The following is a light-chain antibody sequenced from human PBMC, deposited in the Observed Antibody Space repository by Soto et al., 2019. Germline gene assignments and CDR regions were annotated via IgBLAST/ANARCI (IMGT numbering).Light chain of an antibody. J-gene: IGKJ1*01. V-gene: IGKV2-30*02. Sequence: DIVMTQSPLSLPVTLGQPASISCRSSQSLVHGDGNTYLNWYLQRTGQSPRRLIYRVSNRDSGVPDRFSGSGSGTDFTLKISRVEAEDVGVYYCMQGTYRRTFGQGTKVEIK. CDR3: MQGTYRRT. CDR1: QSLVHGDGNTY. CDR2: RVS.